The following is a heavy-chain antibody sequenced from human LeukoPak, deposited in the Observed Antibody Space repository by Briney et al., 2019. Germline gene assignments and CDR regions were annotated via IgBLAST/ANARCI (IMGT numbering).Heavy chain of an antibody. CDR1: GYTFTSYY. J-gene: IGHJ6*03. Sequence: ASVKVSCKASGYTFTSYYMHWVRQATGQGLEWMGWMNPNSGNTGYAQKFQGRVTITRNTSISTAYMELSSLRSEDTAVYYCARGEGQLVQDYYYYYMDVWGKGTTVTVSS. CDR3: ARGEGQLVQDYYYYYMDV. D-gene: IGHD6-13*01. CDR2: MNPNSGNT. V-gene: IGHV1-8*03.